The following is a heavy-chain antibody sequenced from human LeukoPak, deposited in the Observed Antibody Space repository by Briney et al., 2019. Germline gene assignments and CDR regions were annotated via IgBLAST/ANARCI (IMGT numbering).Heavy chain of an antibody. D-gene: IGHD5-18*01. J-gene: IGHJ4*02. CDR1: GGSFSGYY. CDR3: ANVRDHTAMFDY. CDR2: INHSGST. V-gene: IGHV4-34*01. Sequence: SETLSLTCAVYGGSFSGYYWSWTRQPPGKGLEWIGEINHSGSTNYNPSLKSRVTISVDTSKNQFSLKLSSVTAADTAVYYCANVRDHTAMFDYWGQGTLVTVSS.